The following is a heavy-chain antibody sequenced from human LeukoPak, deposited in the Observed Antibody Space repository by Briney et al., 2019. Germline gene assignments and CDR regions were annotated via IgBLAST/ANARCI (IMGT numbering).Heavy chain of an antibody. D-gene: IGHD6-6*01. V-gene: IGHV4-59*08. CDR1: GGSISSYY. Sequence: PSETLSLTCTVSGGSISSYYWSWIRQPPGKGLEWIGYIYYSGSTNYNPSLKSRVTISVGTSKNQFSLKLSSVTAADTAVYYCARASGRYYFDYWGQGTLVTVSS. CDR2: IYYSGST. J-gene: IGHJ4*02. CDR3: ARASGRYYFDY.